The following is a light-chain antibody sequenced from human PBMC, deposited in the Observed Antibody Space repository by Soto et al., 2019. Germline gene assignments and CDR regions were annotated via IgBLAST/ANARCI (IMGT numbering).Light chain of an antibody. V-gene: IGKV1-5*01. CDR3: QQYNSYSRT. J-gene: IGKJ1*01. CDR2: DAS. Sequence: IQMTQSPSTLSASVGDRVTITCRASQSISSWLAWYQQKPGKAPKLLIYDASSLESGVPSRFSGSGSGTEFTLTISSLQPDDFATYYCQQYNSYSRTFGQGNKV. CDR1: QSISSW.